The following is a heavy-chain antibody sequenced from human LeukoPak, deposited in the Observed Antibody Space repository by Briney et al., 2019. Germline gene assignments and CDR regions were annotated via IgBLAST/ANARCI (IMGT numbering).Heavy chain of an antibody. CDR1: GFTVSRNF. V-gene: IGHV3-53*01. Sequence: PGGSLRLSCAATGFTVSRNFMSWVRQAPGKGLEWVSVIYSGGSTYYADSVKGRFTISRDNSKNTLQINTLRAEDTAVYYCARVPMVRGFTWYYFDFWGQGTLVTVSS. D-gene: IGHD3-10*01. CDR2: IYSGGST. CDR3: ARVPMVRGFTWYYFDF. J-gene: IGHJ4*02.